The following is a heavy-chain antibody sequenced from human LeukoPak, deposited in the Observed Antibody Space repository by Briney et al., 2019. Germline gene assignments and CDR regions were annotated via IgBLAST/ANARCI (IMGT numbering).Heavy chain of an antibody. CDR2: ISHEGRNK. CDR1: GYTFSSYA. J-gene: IGHJ4*02. Sequence: PGRSLTLSCTASGYTFSSYAMQWVRQAPGKGLEWVAVISHEGRNKYYADPVKGRFSISRDNSKNTLSLQMNSLRAEDTAVYYCAKGTYYFDYWGQGTLVTVSS. CDR3: AKGTYYFDY. V-gene: IGHV3-30*04.